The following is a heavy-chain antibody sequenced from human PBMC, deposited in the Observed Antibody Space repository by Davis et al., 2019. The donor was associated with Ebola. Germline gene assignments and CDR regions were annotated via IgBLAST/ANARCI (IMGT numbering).Heavy chain of an antibody. J-gene: IGHJ6*04. Sequence: ASVKVSCKASGYTFTGYYMHWVRQAPGQGLEWMGRINPNSGGTNYAQKFQSRVTMTRDTSIATAYMELSGLRSDDTAVYYCARGMSVGGYSYDLYYYYGLDVWGKGTTVTVSS. CDR3: ARGMSVGGYSYDLYYYYGLDV. D-gene: IGHD5-18*01. CDR2: INPNSGGT. V-gene: IGHV1-2*06. CDR1: GYTFTGYY.